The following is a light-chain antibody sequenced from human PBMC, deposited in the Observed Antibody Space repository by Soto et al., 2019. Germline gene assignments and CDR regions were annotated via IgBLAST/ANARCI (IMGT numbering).Light chain of an antibody. CDR3: QQYDNPPLT. CDR2: DAS. V-gene: IGKV1-33*01. J-gene: IGKJ4*01. Sequence: IQMTQSPSSLSASVGDRVTITCQASQDISNYLNWYQQKPGKAPKLLIYDASNLETGVPSRFSGSGSGTDFTFTISSLQPEDIATYYCQQYDNPPLTFGGGTKVDI. CDR1: QDISNY.